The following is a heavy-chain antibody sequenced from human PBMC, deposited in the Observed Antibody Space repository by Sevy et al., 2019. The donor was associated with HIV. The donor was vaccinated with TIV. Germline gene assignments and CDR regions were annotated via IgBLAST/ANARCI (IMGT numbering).Heavy chain of an antibody. CDR1: GFTFDDYA. J-gene: IGHJ4*02. Sequence: GGSLRLSCEASGFTFDDYAMHWVRQAPGKGLEWVSGVSWDSGRIGYADSVKGRFTISRDNAKNLVYMHMNSLRDEDTAVYYCARDSAETAALDFWGQGTLVTVSS. CDR3: ARDSAETAALDF. CDR2: VSWDSGRI. V-gene: IGHV3-9*01. D-gene: IGHD5-18*01.